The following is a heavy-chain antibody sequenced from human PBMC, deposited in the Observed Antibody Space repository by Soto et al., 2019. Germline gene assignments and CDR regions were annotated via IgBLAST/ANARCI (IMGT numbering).Heavy chain of an antibody. CDR3: AGDRRTLPNLYGLGGNDYGMDV. D-gene: IGHD3-16*01. CDR2: IYYSGST. Sequence: SETLSLTCTVSGGSISSGGYFWTWIRQHPGKGLEWIGYIYYSGSTYYNPSLKSRLTMSVDTSKNQFSLNLSSVTAADTAVYYCAGDRRTLPNLYGLGGNDYGMDVWGQGTTVTVSS. CDR1: GGSISSGGYF. J-gene: IGHJ6*02. V-gene: IGHV4-31*03.